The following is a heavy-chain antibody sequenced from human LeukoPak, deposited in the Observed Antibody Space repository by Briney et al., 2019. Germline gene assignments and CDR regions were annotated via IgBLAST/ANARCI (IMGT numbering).Heavy chain of an antibody. D-gene: IGHD3-9*01. CDR2: ISSSSSYI. CDR1: GFTFSSYS. V-gene: IGHV3-21*01. Sequence: PGGSLRLSCAASGFTFSSYSMNWVRQAPGKVLEWVSSISSSSSYIYYADSVKGRFTISRDNAKNSLYLQMNRLRAEDTAVYYCAREGGYDILPGYYYYYYYMDVWGKGTTVTVSS. CDR3: AREGGYDILPGYYYYYYYMDV. J-gene: IGHJ6*03.